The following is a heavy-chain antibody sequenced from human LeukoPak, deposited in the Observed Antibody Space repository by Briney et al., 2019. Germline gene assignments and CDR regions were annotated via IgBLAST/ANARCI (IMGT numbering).Heavy chain of an antibody. CDR3: ATLDSYYDTSGRPLLPD. CDR2: FNREDDAP. V-gene: IGHV1-24*01. CDR1: GYSVNELS. J-gene: IGHJ4*02. D-gene: IGHD3-22*01. Sequence: ASVKVSFKVSGYSVNELSMHWVRQAPGLGLEWMGGFNREDDAPVYAQQFQGRVTMTEDTSTDTAYMELSSLRSEDTALYYCATLDSYYDTSGRPLLPDWGQGTLVTVSS.